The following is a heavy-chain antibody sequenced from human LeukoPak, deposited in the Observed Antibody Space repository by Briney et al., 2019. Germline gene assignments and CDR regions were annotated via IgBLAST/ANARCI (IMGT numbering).Heavy chain of an antibody. CDR2: ISGSGGTT. CDR1: RFSLSSYA. CDR3: ARENGEYSYDYYYYYMDV. Sequence: GGSLRLSCAASRFSLSSYAMSWVRQAPGKGLEWVLAISGSGGTTYYADSVKGRFTISRDNAKNSLYLQMNSLRAEDTALYYCARENGEYSYDYYYYYMDVWGKGTTVTVSS. D-gene: IGHD5-18*01. J-gene: IGHJ6*03. V-gene: IGHV3-23*01.